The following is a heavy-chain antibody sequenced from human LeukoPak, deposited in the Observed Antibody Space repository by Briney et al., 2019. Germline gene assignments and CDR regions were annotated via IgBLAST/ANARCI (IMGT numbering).Heavy chain of an antibody. CDR3: AKDLEISQSLGYVVDY. CDR2: ISDSGGRT. V-gene: IGHV3-23*01. CDR1: GITLSNYG. D-gene: IGHD5-12*01. Sequence: GGSLRLSCAVSGITLSNYGMSWVRQAPGKGLEWIAGISDSGGRTNYADSVKGRFTISRDNSKNTLYLQMNSLRAEDTAVYYCAKDLEISQSLGYVVDYWGQGTLVTVSS. J-gene: IGHJ4*02.